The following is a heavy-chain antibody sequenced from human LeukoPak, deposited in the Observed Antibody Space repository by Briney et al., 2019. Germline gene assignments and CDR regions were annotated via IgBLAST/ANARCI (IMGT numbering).Heavy chain of an antibody. CDR2: INTNTGNP. V-gene: IGHV7-4-1*02. J-gene: IGHJ6*03. CDR1: GYTFTSYG. Sequence: ASVTVSFKASGYTFTSYGISWVRQAPGQGLEWMGWINTNTGNPTYAQGFTGRFVFSLDTSVSTAYLQIRSLKAEDTAVYYCARSIGAAGYMDVWGKGTTVTVSS. CDR3: ARSIGAAGYMDV. D-gene: IGHD6-13*01.